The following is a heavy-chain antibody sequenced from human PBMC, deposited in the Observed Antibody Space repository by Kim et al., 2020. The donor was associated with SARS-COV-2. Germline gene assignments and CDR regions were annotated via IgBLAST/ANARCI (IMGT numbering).Heavy chain of an antibody. Sequence: TKYTGKLQGRVTIPRDTSANTAYMELSSLRSEDTAVYYCARNHGCDFWGQGTLVTVSS. J-gene: IGHJ4*02. V-gene: IGHV1-3*01. CDR2: T. CDR3: ARNHGCDF.